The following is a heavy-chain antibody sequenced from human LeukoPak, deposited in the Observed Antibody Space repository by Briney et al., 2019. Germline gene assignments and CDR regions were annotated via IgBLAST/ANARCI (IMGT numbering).Heavy chain of an antibody. V-gene: IGHV1-8*01. CDR1: GYTFTSYD. D-gene: IGHD6-6*01. CDR2: MNPNSGNT. Sequence: GASVTVSCKASGYTFTSYDINWVRQATGQGLEWMGWMNPNSGNTGYAQKFQGRVTMTRNTSISTAYMELSSLRSEDTAVYYCARVRRIAARNFDYWGQGTLVTVFS. CDR3: ARVRRIAARNFDY. J-gene: IGHJ4*02.